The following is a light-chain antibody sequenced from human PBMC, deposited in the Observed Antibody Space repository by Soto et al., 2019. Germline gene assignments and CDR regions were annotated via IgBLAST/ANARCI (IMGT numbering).Light chain of an antibody. CDR2: KAS. V-gene: IGKV1-5*03. Sequence: DIQMTQSPSTLSGSVGERVTITCRASQTISSWLAWYQQKPGKAPKLLLYKASTLKSGVPSRFIGSGSGKLFPLTISILQPDYLATYYCQHDNSYSEAFGQGTKVELK. CDR3: QHDNSYSEA. CDR1: QTISSW. J-gene: IGKJ1*01.